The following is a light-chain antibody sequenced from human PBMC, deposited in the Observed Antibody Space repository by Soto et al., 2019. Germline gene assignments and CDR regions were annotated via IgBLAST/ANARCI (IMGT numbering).Light chain of an antibody. Sequence: DVQMTQSPSTLSASLGDRVTITCRASQGIRNRLAWYQQKPGKAPKVLIYDASHLESGVQSRFSGSGFGTESILTIRSLQPDDFATYWCKYYGAMWAFGQGTKVDIK. CDR2: DAS. V-gene: IGKV1-5*01. J-gene: IGKJ1*01. CDR3: KYYGAMWA. CDR1: QGIRNR.